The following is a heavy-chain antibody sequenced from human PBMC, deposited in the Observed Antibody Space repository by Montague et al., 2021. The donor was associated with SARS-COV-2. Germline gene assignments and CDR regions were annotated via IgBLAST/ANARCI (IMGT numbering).Heavy chain of an antibody. V-gene: IGHV2-70*01. CDR1: GLPLSTSGLC. CDR3: ARIPNDSWYVSYLDY. J-gene: IGHJ4*02. D-gene: IGHD6-13*01. CDR2: TDWDDDK. Sequence: PALVKPTQTLTLTCTLSGLPLSTSGLCVGWIRQPPGKALEWLALTDWDDDKYYSPSLKTRLSISKDTSKNQVVLTMANMEPVDTATYYCARIPNDSWYVSYLDYWGQGILVTVSS.